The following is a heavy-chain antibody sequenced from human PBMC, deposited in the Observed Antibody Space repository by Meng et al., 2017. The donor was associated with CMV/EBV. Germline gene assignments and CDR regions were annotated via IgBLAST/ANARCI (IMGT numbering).Heavy chain of an antibody. CDR3: AHQLRYFDWVNNWFDP. D-gene: IGHD3-9*01. Sequence: HIHFKGSGPTLVTPPQTLTLTCTFSGFSLSTSGGGVGWILQPPGKALEWLALIYWDDDKRYSPSLKSRLTITKDTSKNQVVLTMANMDPVDTATYYCAHQLRYFDWVNNWFDPWGQGTLVTVSS. V-gene: IGHV2-5*02. CDR1: GFSLSTSGGG. J-gene: IGHJ5*02. CDR2: IYWDDDK.